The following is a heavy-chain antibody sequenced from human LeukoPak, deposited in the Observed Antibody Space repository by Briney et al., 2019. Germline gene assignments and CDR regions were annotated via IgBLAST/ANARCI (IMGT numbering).Heavy chain of an antibody. CDR2: ISGSGSNT. D-gene: IGHD1-1*01. V-gene: IGHV3-23*01. CDR3: ARERVTTTAFDY. Sequence: GGSLRRSCVASGFTFTNYPVGWVRQAPGKGLEWVSLISGSGSNTYYADSVKGRFTISRDNSKNTLYLQMSSLRADDTALYYCARERVTTTAFDYWGQGTLVTVSS. J-gene: IGHJ4*02. CDR1: GFTFTNYP.